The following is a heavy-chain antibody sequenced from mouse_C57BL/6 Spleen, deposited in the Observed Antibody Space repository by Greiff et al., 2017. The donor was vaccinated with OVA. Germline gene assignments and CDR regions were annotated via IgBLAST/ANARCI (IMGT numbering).Heavy chain of an antibody. J-gene: IGHJ4*01. Sequence: VQLQQSGPGLVAPSQSLSITCTVSGFSLTSYGVDWVRQSPGKGLEWLGVIWGVGSTNYNSALKSRLSISKDNSKSQVFLKMNSLQTDDTAMYYCASRDGPYAMDYWGQGTSVTVPS. D-gene: IGHD2-3*01. CDR2: IWGVGST. CDR3: ASRDGPYAMDY. V-gene: IGHV2-6*01. CDR1: GFSLTSYG.